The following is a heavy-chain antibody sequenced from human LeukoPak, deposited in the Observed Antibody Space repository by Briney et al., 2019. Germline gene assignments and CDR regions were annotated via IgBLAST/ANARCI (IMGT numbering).Heavy chain of an antibody. CDR1: GFIFSRYW. D-gene: IGHD6-19*01. CDR3: TRDRVAGF. J-gene: IGHJ4*02. V-gene: IGHV3-7*01. Sequence: PWGSLRLSCAASGFIFSRYWMSWVRQAPGKGLEWVAYIKPDGSEKYYVDSVKGRFTISRDNAKNSLYLQMNSLRDDDTAVYYCTRDRVAGFWGQGTLVAVSS. CDR2: IKPDGSEK.